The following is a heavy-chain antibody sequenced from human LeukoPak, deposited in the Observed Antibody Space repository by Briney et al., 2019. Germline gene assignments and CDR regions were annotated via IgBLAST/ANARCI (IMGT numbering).Heavy chain of an antibody. V-gene: IGHV3-9*01. CDR3: AKDTGLWFGELFSYFDY. CDR2: ISWNSGSM. Sequence: GGSLRLSCAASGFTFDDYAMHWVRQAPGKGLEWVSGISWNSGSMGYADSVKGRFTISRGNAKNSLYLQMNSLRAEDTALYYCAKDTGLWFGELFSYFDYWGQGTLVTVSS. CDR1: GFTFDDYA. J-gene: IGHJ4*02. D-gene: IGHD3-10*01.